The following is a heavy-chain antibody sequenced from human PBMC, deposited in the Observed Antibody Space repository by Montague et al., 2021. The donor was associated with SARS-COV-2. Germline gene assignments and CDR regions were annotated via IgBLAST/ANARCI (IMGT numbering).Heavy chain of an antibody. V-gene: IGHV4-31*03. Sequence: TLSLTCTVSGFSIDSGGYFWSWIRQPPGKGLEWIGFIYYSGSADYNPSLESRVSISVDRSKNQFSLQLSSVTAADTAVYYCARIFCGGDYDWSGVFDIWGQGTMVTVSS. J-gene: IGHJ3*02. CDR2: IYYSGSA. CDR1: GFSIDSGGYF. D-gene: IGHD2-21*01. CDR3: ARIFCGGDYDWSGVFDI.